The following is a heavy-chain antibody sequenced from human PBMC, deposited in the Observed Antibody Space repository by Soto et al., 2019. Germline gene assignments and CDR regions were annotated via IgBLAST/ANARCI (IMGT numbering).Heavy chain of an antibody. Sequence: GGSLRLSCAGSGFTFSSYAMAWVRQAPGKGLEWVSVIIGSGGNTYSADSVKGRFTISRDNSKNTLYLRMNSLRAEDTAIYYCAKYAMTYYYYSCMDVWGKGTTVTVSS. CDR1: GFTFSSYA. V-gene: IGHV3-23*01. J-gene: IGHJ6*03. CDR3: AKYAMTYYYYSCMDV. CDR2: IIGSGGNT.